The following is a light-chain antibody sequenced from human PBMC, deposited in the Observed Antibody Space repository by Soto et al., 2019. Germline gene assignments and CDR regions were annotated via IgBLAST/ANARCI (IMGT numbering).Light chain of an antibody. Sequence: EIVLTQSPGTLSLSPGERATLSCRASQSVSSSYLAWYQQKPGQAPRLLIYGASSRATGIQDRFSGSGSGTDFTLTIRSLEPEDFAVYYCKQRSNWPLTVGQGTRLEI. CDR2: GAS. V-gene: IGKV3D-20*02. CDR1: QSVSSSY. J-gene: IGKJ5*01. CDR3: KQRSNWPLT.